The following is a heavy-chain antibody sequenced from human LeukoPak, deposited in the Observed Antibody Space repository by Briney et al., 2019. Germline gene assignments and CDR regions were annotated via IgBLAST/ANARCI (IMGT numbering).Heavy chain of an antibody. CDR2: INHSGST. CDR1: GGSFSGYY. V-gene: IGHV4-34*01. Sequence: SETLSLTCAGYGGSFSGYYWSWIRQPPGKGLEWIGEINHSGSTNYNPSLKSRVTISVDTSKNQFSLKLSSVTAADTAVYYCASRNLRRITIFGVVNGYFDYWSQGTLVTVSS. D-gene: IGHD3-3*01. CDR3: ASRNLRRITIFGVVNGYFDY. J-gene: IGHJ4*02.